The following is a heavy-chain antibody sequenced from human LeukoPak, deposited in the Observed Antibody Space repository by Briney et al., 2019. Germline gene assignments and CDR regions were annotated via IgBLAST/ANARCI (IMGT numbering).Heavy chain of an antibody. J-gene: IGHJ3*02. CDR1: GGSISSYY. Sequence: PSEALPLTCTVSGGSISSYYWSWIRQPPGKGLEWIGYIYYSGSTNYNPSLKSRVTISVDTSKNQFSLKLSSVTAADTAVYYCARHGEYYDSSGYYYFDIWGQGTMVTVSS. CDR3: ARHGEYYDSSGYYYFDI. D-gene: IGHD3-22*01. V-gene: IGHV4-59*08. CDR2: IYYSGST.